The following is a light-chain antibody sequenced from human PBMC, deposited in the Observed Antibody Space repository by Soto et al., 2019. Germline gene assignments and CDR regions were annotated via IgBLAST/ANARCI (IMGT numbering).Light chain of an antibody. J-gene: IGKJ1*01. V-gene: IGKV1-39*01. CDR2: AAS. CDR1: QSISSY. Sequence: DIQMTQSPSSLSASVGDRVTITCRASQSISSYLNWYQQKPGIAPKLLIYAASSLQSGVPSRFSGSGSGTDFTLTISSLQPEYLATYYCQQSYSTPVTFGQGTKVEIK. CDR3: QQSYSTPVT.